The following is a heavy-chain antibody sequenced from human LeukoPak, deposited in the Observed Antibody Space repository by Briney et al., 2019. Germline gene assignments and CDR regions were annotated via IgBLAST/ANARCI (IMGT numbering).Heavy chain of an antibody. V-gene: IGHV4-4*07. J-gene: IGHJ6*02. D-gene: IGHD2-2*01. CDR1: GFTFSAHY. Sequence: GSLRLSCAASGFTFSAHYMDWVRQPAGKGLEWIGRIYTSGSTSYNPSLKSRVTMSVDTSKNQFSLKLSSVTAADTAVYYCARGCSSTSCWLRMDVWGQGTTVTVSS. CDR3: ARGCSSTSCWLRMDV. CDR2: IYTSGST.